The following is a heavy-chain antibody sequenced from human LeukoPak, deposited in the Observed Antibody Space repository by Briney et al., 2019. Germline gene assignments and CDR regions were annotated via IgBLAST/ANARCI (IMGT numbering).Heavy chain of an antibody. J-gene: IGHJ5*02. D-gene: IGHD3-10*01. CDR3: ARYYYGSGSYPEGDWFDP. Sequence: GGSLRLSCAASGFTFSSYWMSWVRQAPGKGLEWVSSISSSSSYIYYADSVKGRFTISRDNAKSSLYLQMNSLRAEDTAVYYCARYYYGSGSYPEGDWFDPWGQGTLVTVSS. V-gene: IGHV3-21*01. CDR1: GFTFSSYW. CDR2: ISSSSSYI.